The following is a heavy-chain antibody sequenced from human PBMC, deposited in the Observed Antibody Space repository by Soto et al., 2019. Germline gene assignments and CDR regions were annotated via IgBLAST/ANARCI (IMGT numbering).Heavy chain of an antibody. Sequence: QVQLVESGGGVVQPGRSLRLSCAASGFTFSSYGMHWVRQAPGKGLEWVAVIWYDGSNKYYADSVKGRFTISRDNSKNRLLPPMDRPRAEDTAVYYWAKSIAAAGNFGPYFQQGMDVWGQGTTVTVSS. CDR1: GFTFSSYG. D-gene: IGHD6-13*01. J-gene: IGHJ6*02. CDR3: AKSIAAAGNFGPYFQQGMDV. CDR2: IWYDGSNK. V-gene: IGHV3-33*06.